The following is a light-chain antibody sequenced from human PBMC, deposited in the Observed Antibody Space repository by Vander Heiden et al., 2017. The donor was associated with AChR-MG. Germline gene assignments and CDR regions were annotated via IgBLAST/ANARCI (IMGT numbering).Light chain of an antibody. Sequence: QSVLTQPPSASAAPGQNVTISCSGSSSNIGRNSVSWYQHLPGTAPKLLIYENNKRPSGIPDRISGSKSGTAATLGITGVQTGDEADYYCGTWDISLSAGPVFGGGTKLTAL. CDR3: GTWDISLSAGPV. V-gene: IGLV1-51*02. CDR1: SSNIGRNS. J-gene: IGLJ3*02. CDR2: ENN.